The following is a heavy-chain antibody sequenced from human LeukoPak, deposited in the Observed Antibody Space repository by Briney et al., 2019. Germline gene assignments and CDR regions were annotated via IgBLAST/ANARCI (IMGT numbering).Heavy chain of an antibody. D-gene: IGHD3-9*01. CDR3: ARDHWYYDILTGYYFDY. Sequence: GGSLRLSCAASGFTFSSYTMSWVRQAPGKGLEWVSTITTSDGNTYYADSVKGRFTVSRDNSKNTLFLQMNSLRAEDTAVYYCARDHWYYDILTGYYFDYWGQGTLVTVSS. J-gene: IGHJ4*02. V-gene: IGHV3-23*01. CDR1: GFTFSSYT. CDR2: ITTSDGNT.